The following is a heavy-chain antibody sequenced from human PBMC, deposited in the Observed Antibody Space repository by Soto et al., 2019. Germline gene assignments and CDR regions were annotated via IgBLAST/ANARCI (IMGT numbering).Heavy chain of an antibody. J-gene: IGHJ4*02. V-gene: IGHV4-59*08. CDR3: ATGGDTAKDGY. CDR2: IFSSEHF. CDR1: ASFGTYY. D-gene: IGHD5-18*01. Sequence: SETLSLTCVGASFGTYYWSWIRQPPGQGLEWLGYIFSSEHFKYNPSLKSRLTISVDTSKNMLYLQMNSLRAEDTAVYYCATGGDTAKDGYWGQGTLVTVSS.